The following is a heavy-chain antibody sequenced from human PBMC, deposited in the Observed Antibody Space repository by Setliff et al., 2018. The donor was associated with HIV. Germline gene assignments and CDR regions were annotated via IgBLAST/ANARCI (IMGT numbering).Heavy chain of an antibody. CDR2: IKQDGSEK. CDR3: ARARTGWYNFDY. D-gene: IGHD6-19*01. J-gene: IGHJ4*02. CDR1: GFTFSSYW. V-gene: IGHV3-7*03. Sequence: GGSLRLSCAASGFTFSSYWMSWVRQAPGKGLEWVANIKQDGSEKYYVDSVKGRFTSSRDNAKSSLFLQMSGLRPEDTAVYYCARARTGWYNFDYWGQGTPVTVSS.